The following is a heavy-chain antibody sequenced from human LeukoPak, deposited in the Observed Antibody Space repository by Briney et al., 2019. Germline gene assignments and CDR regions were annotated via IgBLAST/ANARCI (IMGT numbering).Heavy chain of an antibody. CDR1: GYSFTSYW. J-gene: IGHJ4*02. Sequence: GESLKISCKGSGYSFTSYWIGWVRQMPGKGLEWTGITYPGDSDTRYSPSFQGQVTMSADKSISTAYLQWSSLKASDTAMYYCARGQTDRSFDYWGQGTLVTVSS. CDR2: TYPGDSDT. V-gene: IGHV5-51*01. CDR3: ARGQTDRSFDY.